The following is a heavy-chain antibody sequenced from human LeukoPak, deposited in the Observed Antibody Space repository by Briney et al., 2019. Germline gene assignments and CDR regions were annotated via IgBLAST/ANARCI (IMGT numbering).Heavy chain of an antibody. J-gene: IGHJ5*02. Sequence: GGSLRLSCAASGFTFSSYALSWVRQAPGKGLEWVSAISGTGGRTYYADSVKGRFTISRDNSKNTLYLQMNSLRAEDTAVYYCAKEPXSSGWFDPWGQGTLVAVSS. CDR2: ISGTGGRT. CDR1: GFTFSSYA. D-gene: IGHD6-19*01. CDR3: AKEPXSSGWFDP. V-gene: IGHV3-23*01.